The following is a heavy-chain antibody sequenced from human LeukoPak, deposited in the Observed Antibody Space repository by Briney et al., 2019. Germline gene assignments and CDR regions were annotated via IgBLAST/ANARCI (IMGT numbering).Heavy chain of an antibody. CDR2: LSPYNGNT. CDR3: ARDPGIYCHDSSGRFDY. D-gene: IGHD3-22*01. CDR1: GYIFTSYG. V-gene: IGHV1-18*01. Sequence: ASVKVSCKASGYIFTSYGISWVRQAPGQGLEWMGLLSPYNGNTYYAQRLQGRVTMTTDTSTSTVYMELRSLRSDDTAVYYCARDPGIYCHDSSGRFDYWGQGTLVTVSS. J-gene: IGHJ4*02.